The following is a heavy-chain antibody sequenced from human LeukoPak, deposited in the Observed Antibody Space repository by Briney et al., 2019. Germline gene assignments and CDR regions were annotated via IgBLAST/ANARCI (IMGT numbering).Heavy chain of an antibody. CDR3: ARGCSDGSCYDY. J-gene: IGHJ4*02. CDR1: RFTISSSY. D-gene: IGHD2-15*01. V-gene: IGHV3-53*01. CDR2: IYSGGST. Sequence: GGSLRPSCAASRFTISSSYMNWVREAPGKGLEWVSVIYSGGSTYYADSVKGRFTISRDNSKNTLYLQMNSLRAEDTAVYYCARGCSDGSCYDYWGQGTLVTVSS.